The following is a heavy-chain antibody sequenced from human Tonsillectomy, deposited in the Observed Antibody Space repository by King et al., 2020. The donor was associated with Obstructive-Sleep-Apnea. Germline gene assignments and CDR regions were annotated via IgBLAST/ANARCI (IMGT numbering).Heavy chain of an antibody. D-gene: IGHD3-3*01. J-gene: IGHJ4*02. CDR3: ARGNDFWSGYYIRS. CDR1: GGSVSSGSYY. Sequence: QLQLQESGPGLVKPSETLSLTCTVSGGSVSSGSYYWSWIRQPPGKGLEWIGYISYSGSTNFNPSLKSRVTISVDTSKNQFSLQRSSVTAADTAVYYCARGNDFWSGYYIRSWGQGTLVTVSS. V-gene: IGHV4-61*01. CDR2: ISYSGST.